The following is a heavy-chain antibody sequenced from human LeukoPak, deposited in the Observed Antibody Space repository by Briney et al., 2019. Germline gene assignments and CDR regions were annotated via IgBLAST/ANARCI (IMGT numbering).Heavy chain of an antibody. Sequence: GGSLSLSCAASRFTFCSFGMNWVRQAPGKGLEWISYISTSSLNTIHYADSVKGRFTISRDNAKNSLFLQMNSLRAEDTAVYYCARSLSTDFDYWGQGILVTVSS. V-gene: IGHV3-48*04. J-gene: IGHJ4*02. CDR2: ISTSSLNTI. CDR3: ARSLSTDFDY. D-gene: IGHD5/OR15-5a*01. CDR1: RFTFCSFG.